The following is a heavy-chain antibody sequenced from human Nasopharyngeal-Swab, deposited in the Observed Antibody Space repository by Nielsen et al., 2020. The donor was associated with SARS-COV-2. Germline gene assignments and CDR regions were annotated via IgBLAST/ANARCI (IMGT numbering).Heavy chain of an antibody. D-gene: IGHD2-15*01. V-gene: IGHV3-74*01. CDR3: ARDFGYCNGGTCNYYGMDV. CDR1: GFTFSIYW. Sequence: GGSLRLSCAASGFTFSIYWIHWVRQAPGKGLVWVSRIKSDGSGTRYADSVEGRFTISRDNVKNTLYLQMNSLRVEDTAVYYCARDFGYCNGGTCNYYGMDVWGQGTTVTVSS. CDR2: IKSDGSGT. J-gene: IGHJ6*02.